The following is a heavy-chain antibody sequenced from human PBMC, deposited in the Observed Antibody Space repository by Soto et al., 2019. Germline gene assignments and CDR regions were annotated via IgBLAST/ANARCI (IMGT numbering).Heavy chain of an antibody. D-gene: IGHD1-26*01. J-gene: IGHJ4*02. CDR3: AKGNSRRERYNYFDY. Sequence: GGSLRLSCAASGFTFSSYGMHWVRQAPGKGLEWVAVISYDGSNKYYADSVKGRFTISRDNSKNTLYLQMNSLRAEDTAVYYCAKGNSRRERYNYFDYWGQGTLVTVSS. CDR1: GFTFSSYG. V-gene: IGHV3-30*18. CDR2: ISYDGSNK.